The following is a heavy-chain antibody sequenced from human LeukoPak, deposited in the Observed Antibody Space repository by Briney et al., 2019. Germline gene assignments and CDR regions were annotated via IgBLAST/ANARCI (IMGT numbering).Heavy chain of an antibody. J-gene: IGHJ4*02. CDR2: ISAYNGNT. Sequence: ASVKVSCKASGYTFTSYGISWVRQAPGQGLEWMGWISAYNGNTNYAQKLQGRVTMTTDTSTSTAYMELRSLRSDDTAVYYCARVCSSTSCYVDFDYWGQGTLVTVSS. V-gene: IGHV1-18*01. CDR1: GYTFTSYG. D-gene: IGHD2-2*01. CDR3: ARVCSSTSCYVDFDY.